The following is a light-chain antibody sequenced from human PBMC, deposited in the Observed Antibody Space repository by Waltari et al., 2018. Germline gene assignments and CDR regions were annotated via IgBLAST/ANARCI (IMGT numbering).Light chain of an antibody. Sequence: DIQMTQSPSSLSASVGDRVTITCQASQDISNYLNWYQQKPGKAPKLLIYDASNLETGVPSRFSGSGSGTEFTLTISNLQPDDFASYYCQQAHTFPFTFGPGTKLYIK. J-gene: IGKJ3*01. CDR1: QDISNY. V-gene: IGKV1-33*01. CDR3: QQAHTFPFT. CDR2: DAS.